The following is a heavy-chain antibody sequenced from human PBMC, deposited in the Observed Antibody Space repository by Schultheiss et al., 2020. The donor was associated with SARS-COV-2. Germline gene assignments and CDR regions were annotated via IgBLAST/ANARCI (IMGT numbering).Heavy chain of an antibody. V-gene: IGHV1-2*04. J-gene: IGHJ5*02. CDR3: ARDYTAMVTGWFDP. CDR1: GYTFTSYD. CDR2: MNPNSGGT. D-gene: IGHD5-18*01. Sequence: ASVKVSCKASGYTFTSYDINWVRQAAGQGPEWMGRMNPNSGGTNYAQKFQGWVTMTRDTSISTAYMELSRLRSDDTAVYYCARDYTAMVTGWFDPWGQGTLVTVSS.